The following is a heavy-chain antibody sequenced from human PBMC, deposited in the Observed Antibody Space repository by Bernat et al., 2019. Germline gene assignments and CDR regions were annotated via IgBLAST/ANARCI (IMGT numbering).Heavy chain of an antibody. D-gene: IGHD6-13*01. J-gene: IGHJ5*02. CDR1: GFTFSSYS. CDR3: AREAAGTVQPSSRFDP. Sequence: EVQLVESGGGLVKPGGSLRLSCAASGFTFSSYSMNWFRQAPGKGLEWVSSISSSSSYIYYADSGKGRFTISRDNAKNSLYLQMNSLRAEDTAVYYCAREAAGTVQPSSRFDPWGQGTLVTVAS. CDR2: ISSSSSYI. V-gene: IGHV3-21*01.